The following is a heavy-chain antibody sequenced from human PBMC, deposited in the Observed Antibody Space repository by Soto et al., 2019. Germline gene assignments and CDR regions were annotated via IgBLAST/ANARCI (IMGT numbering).Heavy chain of an antibody. D-gene: IGHD3-16*01. V-gene: IGHV4-30-4*08. J-gene: IGHJ6*02. CDR3: DRGWDYYGMDV. CDR2: INYRGNT. Sequence: PSETLSLTCTVSGGSISSDDYYWNWIRQRPGKGLEWIGNINYRGNTNYNPSLKSRIIMSMDMSENQFSLKLTSVTAADTAVYYCDRGWDYYGMDVWGQGATVTVSS. CDR1: GGSISSDDYY.